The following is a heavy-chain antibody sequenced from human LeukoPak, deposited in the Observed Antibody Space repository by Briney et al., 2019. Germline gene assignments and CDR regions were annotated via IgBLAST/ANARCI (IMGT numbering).Heavy chain of an antibody. CDR3: AREERGNYYSRHSAFDI. Sequence: ASVKVSCKASSYTFTSYGINWVRQAPGQGLEWMEWITYNGNTNYAQQLQDRVTMTTDTSTGTAYMELRSLRSDDTAVYYCAREERGNYYSRHSAFDIWGQGTMVTVSS. CDR1: SYTFTSYG. V-gene: IGHV1-18*01. CDR2: ITYNGNT. J-gene: IGHJ3*02. D-gene: IGHD1-26*01.